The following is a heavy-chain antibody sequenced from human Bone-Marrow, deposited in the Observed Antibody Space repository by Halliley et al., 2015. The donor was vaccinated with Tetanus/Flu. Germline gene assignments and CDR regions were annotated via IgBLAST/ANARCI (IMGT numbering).Heavy chain of an antibody. J-gene: IGHJ3*02. Sequence: TLSLTCTVSGGSIGTYYWNWIRQPPGKGLEWIGYIYYSGRTNYKSPLKSRVTISIDTSKNQFSLKVRSVTAADTAVYYCARADGLGPFDIWGQGTVVTVSS. CDR2: IYYSGRT. V-gene: IGHV4-59*01. CDR1: GGSIGTYY. CDR3: ARADGLGPFDI. D-gene: IGHD3-10*01.